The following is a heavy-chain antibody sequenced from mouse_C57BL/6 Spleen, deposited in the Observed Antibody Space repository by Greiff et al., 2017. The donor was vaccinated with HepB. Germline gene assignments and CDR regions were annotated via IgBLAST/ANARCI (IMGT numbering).Heavy chain of an antibody. CDR1: GYTFTSYW. J-gene: IGHJ3*01. CDR3: ARSQTAQAWFAY. D-gene: IGHD3-2*02. V-gene: IGHV1-53*01. Sequence: QVQLQQPGTELVKPGASVKLSCKASGYTFTSYWMHWVKQRPGQGLEWIGNINPSNGGTNYNEKFKSKATLTVDKSSSTACMQLSSLTSEDSAVYYCARSQTAQAWFAYWGQGTLVTVSA. CDR2: INPSNGGT.